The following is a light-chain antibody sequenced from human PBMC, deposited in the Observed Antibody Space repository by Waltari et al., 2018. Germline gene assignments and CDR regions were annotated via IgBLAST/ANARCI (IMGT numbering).Light chain of an antibody. CDR3: QQYGSSILYT. CDR2: GAS. CDR1: QRLTKHY. Sequence: VLTPSPVTLSLSPGDRATPSCRASQRLTKHYLAWYQQKPGQAPRLLTYGASSRAAGIPDRFSGSGSGTDFALTISRLEPEDSAVYYCQQYGSSILYTFGQGTKLEIQ. J-gene: IGKJ2*01. V-gene: IGKV3-20*01.